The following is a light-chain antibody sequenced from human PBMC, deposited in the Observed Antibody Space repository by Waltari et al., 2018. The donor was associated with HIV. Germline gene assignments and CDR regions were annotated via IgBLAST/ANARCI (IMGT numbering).Light chain of an antibody. CDR3: QQYNNWPPWT. CDR1: QSITTK. V-gene: IGKV3-15*01. Sequence: EIVMTQSPATLSVSPGERVTLSCRASQSITTKLAWYQQTPGQAPRLLIYGASTRAPGIPDLFSGSGSGTEFTLTISSLQSEDFAIYYCQQYNNWPPWTFGQGTKVEI. CDR2: GAS. J-gene: IGKJ1*01.